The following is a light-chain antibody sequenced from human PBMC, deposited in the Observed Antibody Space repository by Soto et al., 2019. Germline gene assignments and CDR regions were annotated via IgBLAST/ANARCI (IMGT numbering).Light chain of an antibody. CDR2: STS. CDR1: QPISKY. CDR3: QQRHNLLWT. Sequence: DIQMAQSPSSLSASVGDRVTIAFRASQPISKYLNWYRHKPGQAPKLLIYSTSTLESGVPSRFSGRGSRTDFTPTVSRLQPEDFATFFCQQRHNLLWTFG. J-gene: IGKJ3*01. V-gene: IGKV1-39*01.